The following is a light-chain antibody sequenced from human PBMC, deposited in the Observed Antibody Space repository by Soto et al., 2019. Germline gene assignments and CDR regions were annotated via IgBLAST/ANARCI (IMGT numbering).Light chain of an antibody. CDR2: GAS. CDR1: QSVSSN. J-gene: IGKJ1*01. V-gene: IGKV3-15*01. Sequence: EIVMTQSPATLSVSPGERATLSCRASQSVSSNLAWYQQKPGQAPRLLIYGASTRATSIPARFSGSGSGTEFNLTISSLQSEDFAVYYCQHYNNWPPWTFGQGTKVEIK. CDR3: QHYNNWPPWT.